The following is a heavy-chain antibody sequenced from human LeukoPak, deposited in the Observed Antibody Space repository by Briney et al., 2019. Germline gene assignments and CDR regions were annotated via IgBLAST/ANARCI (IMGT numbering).Heavy chain of an antibody. V-gene: IGHV3-23*01. CDR2: ISGSGGST. Sequence: GGSLRLSCAASGFTFSSYAMSWVRQAPGKGLEWVSTISGSGGSTYYADSVKGRFSISRDNSKNKLFLQMNSLRAEDTAVYYCAKEVEYSSGWYSFLDYWGQGTLVTVSS. CDR3: AKEVEYSSGWYSFLDY. CDR1: GFTFSSYA. J-gene: IGHJ4*02. D-gene: IGHD6-19*01.